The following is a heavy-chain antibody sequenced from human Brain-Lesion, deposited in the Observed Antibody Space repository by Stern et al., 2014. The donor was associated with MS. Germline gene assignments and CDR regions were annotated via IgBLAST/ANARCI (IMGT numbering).Heavy chain of an antibody. CDR1: GYTFIRYA. J-gene: IGHJ4*02. CDR3: ARDDHRDSSGHYAPFDY. D-gene: IGHD3-22*01. V-gene: IGHV1-3*01. Sequence: QLVQSGAEVKKPGASVKVSCKASGYTFIRYAMHWVRQAPGQRLEWMGRINRVDVKTKYSHKFQGRVTITRDTSANTVYMELSSLRSEDTAVYYCARDDHRDSSGHYAPFDYWGQGTRVTVSS. CDR2: INRVDVKT.